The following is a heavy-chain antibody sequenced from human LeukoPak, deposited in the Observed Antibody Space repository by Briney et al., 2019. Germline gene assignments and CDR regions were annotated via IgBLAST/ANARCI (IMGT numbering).Heavy chain of an antibody. D-gene: IGHD3-10*01. J-gene: IGHJ4*02. CDR1: GYSISSGYY. CDR3: ASRSTYYYGSGSYFWSY. CDR2: IYYSGST. V-gene: IGHV4-38-2*02. Sequence: TSETLSLTCTVSGYSISSGYYWGWIRQPPGKGLEWIGSIYYSGSTYYNPSLKSRVTISVDASKNQFSLKLSSVTAADTAVYYCASRSTYYYGSGSYFWSYWGQGTLVTVSS.